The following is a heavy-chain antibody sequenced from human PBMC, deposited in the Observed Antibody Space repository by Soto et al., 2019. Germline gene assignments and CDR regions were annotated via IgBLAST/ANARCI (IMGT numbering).Heavy chain of an antibody. J-gene: IGHJ6*02. CDR3: ARIMVRGVIWAYGMDV. CDR2: ISYDGSNK. Sequence: RNLSCASSGFTCSSYSVHWVRQAQGKGLEWVAVISYDGSNKYYADSVKGRLTISRDNSKNTLYLQMNSLRAEDTAVYYCARIMVRGVIWAYGMDVWGQGTTVTVSS. D-gene: IGHD3-10*01. CDR1: GFTCSSYS. V-gene: IGHV3-30-3*01.